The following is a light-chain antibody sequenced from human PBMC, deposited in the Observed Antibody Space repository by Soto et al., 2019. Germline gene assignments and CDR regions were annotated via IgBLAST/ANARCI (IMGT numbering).Light chain of an antibody. J-gene: IGLJ3*02. CDR1: SGDVGAYDR. Sequence: QSALTQPRSVSGSPGQSVTISCTGTSGDVGAYDRVSWYQHHPTKAPKLIIYDVTNRPSGVPYRFSGSKSGSTASLTISGLQAEDEADYYCCSHAGGGSGVFGGGTKLTVL. CDR3: CSHAGGGSGV. V-gene: IGLV2-11*01. CDR2: DVT.